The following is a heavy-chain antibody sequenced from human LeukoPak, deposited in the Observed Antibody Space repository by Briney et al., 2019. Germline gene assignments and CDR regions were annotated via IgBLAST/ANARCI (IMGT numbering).Heavy chain of an antibody. CDR2: IIPIFGTA. D-gene: IGHD6-6*01. Sequence: SVKVSCTASGGTFSSYAISWVRQAPGQGLEWMGGIIPIFGTANYAQKFQGRVTITADESTSTAYMELSSLRSEDTAVYYCATRYSGSSYYYYGMDVWGQGTTVTVSS. CDR1: GGTFSSYA. V-gene: IGHV1-69*13. CDR3: ATRYSGSSYYYYGMDV. J-gene: IGHJ6*02.